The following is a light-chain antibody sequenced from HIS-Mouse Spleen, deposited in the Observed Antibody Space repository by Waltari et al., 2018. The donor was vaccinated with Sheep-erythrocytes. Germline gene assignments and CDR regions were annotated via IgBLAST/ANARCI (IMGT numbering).Light chain of an antibody. J-gene: IGKJ5*01. Sequence: DIQMTQSPSSVSASVGSRVHITCRASPGIRSWFAFYQQKPGKAPKLLIYASSSLQSGVPSMFSGSGSGTDFTLTISSLQPEDFATYYCQQANSFPITFGQGTRLEIK. V-gene: IGKV1-12*01. CDR1: PGIRSW. CDR3: QQANSFPIT. CDR2: ASS.